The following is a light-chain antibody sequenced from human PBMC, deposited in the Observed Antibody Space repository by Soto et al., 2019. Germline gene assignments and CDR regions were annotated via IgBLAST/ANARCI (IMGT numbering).Light chain of an antibody. V-gene: IGKV3-20*01. CDR1: QSVSSSY. CDR2: GAC. Sequence: EIVLTQSPGTLSLSPGERATLSCRASQSVSSSYLAWYQQKPGQAPRLLIYGACSRATGIPDRFSGSGSGTDLTITISRLEPEDFAVYYCQQYGSSPWTFGQGTKVEIK. CDR3: QQYGSSPWT. J-gene: IGKJ1*01.